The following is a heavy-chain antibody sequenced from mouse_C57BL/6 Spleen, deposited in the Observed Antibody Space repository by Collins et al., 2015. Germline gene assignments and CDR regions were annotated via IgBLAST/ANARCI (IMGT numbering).Heavy chain of an antibody. J-gene: IGHJ3*01. Sequence: QIQLVQSGPELKKPGETVKISCKASGYTFTDYSMHRVKQAPGKGLKWMGWINTETGEPTYADDFKGRFAFSLETSASTAYLQINNLKNEDTATYFCARDYDGYSAWFAYWGQGTLVTVSA. CDR3: ARDYDGYSAWFAY. D-gene: IGHD2-3*01. CDR1: GYTFTDYS. V-gene: IGHV9-2-1*01. CDR2: INTETGEP.